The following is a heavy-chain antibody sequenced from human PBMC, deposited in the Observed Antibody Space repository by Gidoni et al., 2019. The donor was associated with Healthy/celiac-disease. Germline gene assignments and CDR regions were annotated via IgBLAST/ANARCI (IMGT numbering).Heavy chain of an antibody. CDR3: TRTTITWDGRPFFQH. V-gene: IGHV3-73*02. CDR2: IRSKANSYAT. CDR1: GFTFSGSA. J-gene: IGHJ1*01. Sequence: EVQLVESGGGLVQPGGSLKLSCAASGFTFSGSAMHWVRQASGKGLEWVGRIRSKANSYATAYAASVKGRFTISRDDSKNTAYLQMNSLKTEDTAVYYCTRTTITWDGRPFFQHWGQGTLVTVSS. D-gene: IGHD1-1*01.